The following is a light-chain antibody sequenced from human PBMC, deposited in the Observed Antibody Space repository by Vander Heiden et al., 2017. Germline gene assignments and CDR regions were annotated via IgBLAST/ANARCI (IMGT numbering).Light chain of an antibody. CDR2: DSS. V-gene: IGKV3-20*01. CDR1: HSVNSKF. CDR3: QQFGNSPLFS. J-gene: IGKJ3*01. Sequence: EIVLTQSPGTLSLSPGDRATLSCRASHSVNSKFLAWYQQKPGQAPRLLIYDSSTRAAGVPDRFSGSGSGTDSTLTISRLEPEDFAVYFCQQFGNSPLFSFGPGTKVEIK.